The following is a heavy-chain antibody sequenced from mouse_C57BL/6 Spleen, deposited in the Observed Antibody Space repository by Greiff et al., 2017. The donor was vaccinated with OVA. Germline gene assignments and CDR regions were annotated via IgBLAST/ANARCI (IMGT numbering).Heavy chain of an antibody. CDR2: IYPGDGDT. J-gene: IGHJ2*01. D-gene: IGHD2-12*01. Sequence: VQLQQSGPELVKPGASVKISCKASGYAFSSSWMNWVKQRPGKGLEWIGRIYPGDGDTNYNGKFKGKATLTADKSSSTAYMQLSSLTSEDSAVYFCARGEWVYDGGVFDYWGQGTTLTVSS. V-gene: IGHV1-82*01. CDR3: ARGEWVYDGGVFDY. CDR1: GYAFSSSW.